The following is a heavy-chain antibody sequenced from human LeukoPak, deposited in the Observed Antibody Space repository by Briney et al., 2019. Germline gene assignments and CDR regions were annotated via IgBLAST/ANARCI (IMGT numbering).Heavy chain of an antibody. CDR3: ARSRLTMVRGVMGIWFDP. J-gene: IGHJ5*02. Sequence: ASAKVSCKASGYXFTSYGISWVRQAPGQGLEWMGWISAYNGNTNYAQKLQGRVTMTTDTSTSTAYMELRSLRSDDTAVYYCARSRLTMVRGVMGIWFDPWGQGTLVTVSS. V-gene: IGHV1-18*01. D-gene: IGHD3-10*01. CDR2: ISAYNGNT. CDR1: GYXFTSYG.